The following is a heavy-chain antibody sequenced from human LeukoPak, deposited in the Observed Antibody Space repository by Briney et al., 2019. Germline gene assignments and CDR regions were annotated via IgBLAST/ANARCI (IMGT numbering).Heavy chain of an antibody. D-gene: IGHD3-22*01. CDR2: IRQDGGET. Sequence: PGGSLRLSCETSGFIFSNCWMSWVRQAPGKGLEWVANIRQDGGETYYGDSVKGRFIIPRDNAKNSLFLQMNRLRAEDTAVYYCATYSSLNTREFQYWGQGTLVTVSP. CDR1: GFIFSNCW. J-gene: IGHJ1*01. V-gene: IGHV3-7*01. CDR3: ATYSSLNTREFQY.